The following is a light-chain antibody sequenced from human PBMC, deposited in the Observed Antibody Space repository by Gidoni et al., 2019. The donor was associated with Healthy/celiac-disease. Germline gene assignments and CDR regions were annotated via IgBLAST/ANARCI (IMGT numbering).Light chain of an antibody. CDR1: QSVSSSY. J-gene: IGKJ1*01. V-gene: IGKV3-20*01. CDR2: GES. Sequence: EIVLTQSPGTLSVSPGERATLSCRSSQSVSSSYLAWYQQKPGQAPRRLIYGESSRDTGIPDRFSGSGSGTDFTLTISRLEPEDFAVYYCQQLKTFGQGTKVEIK. CDR3: QQLKT.